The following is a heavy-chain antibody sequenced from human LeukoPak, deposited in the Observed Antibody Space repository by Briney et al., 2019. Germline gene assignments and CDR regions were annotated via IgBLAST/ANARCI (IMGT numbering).Heavy chain of an antibody. D-gene: IGHD3-3*01. CDR2: IYTSGST. J-gene: IGHJ4*02. Sequence: SETLSLTCTVSGGSISSGSYYWSWIRQPAGKGREWVGRIYTSGSTNYNPSLKSRVTISVDTSKNQFSLKLSSVTAADTAVYYCARGITIFGVVTAFDYWGQGTLVTVSS. CDR1: GGSISSGSYY. CDR3: ARGITIFGVVTAFDY. V-gene: IGHV4-61*02.